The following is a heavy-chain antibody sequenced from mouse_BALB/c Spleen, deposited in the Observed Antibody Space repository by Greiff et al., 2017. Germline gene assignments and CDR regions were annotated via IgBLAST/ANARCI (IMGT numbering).Heavy chain of an antibody. CDR3: AESGGYGNYRYFDY. V-gene: IGHV3-2*02. Sequence: EVQLVESGPGLVKPSQSLSLTCTVTGYSITSDYAWNWIRQFPGNKLEWMGYISYSGSTSYNPSLKSRISITRDTSKNQFFLQLNSVTTEDTATYYCAESGGYGNYRYFDYWGQGTTLTVSS. D-gene: IGHD2-1*01. CDR1: GYSITSDYA. J-gene: IGHJ2*01. CDR2: ISYSGST.